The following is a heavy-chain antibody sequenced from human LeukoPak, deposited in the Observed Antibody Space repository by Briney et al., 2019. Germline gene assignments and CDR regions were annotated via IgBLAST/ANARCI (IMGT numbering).Heavy chain of an antibody. D-gene: IGHD2-15*01. CDR2: IKQDGSEK. J-gene: IGHJ6*03. CDR3: ATWRYCSGGSCYGNYYMDV. V-gene: IGHV3-7*03. CDR1: GFTFSSYW. Sequence: PGGSLRLSCAASGFTFSSYWMHWVRQAPGKGLEWVANIKQDGSEKNYVDSMKGRFTISRDNAKNSLYLQMNSLRAEDTAVYYCATWRYCSGGSCYGNYYMDVWGKGTTVTVSS.